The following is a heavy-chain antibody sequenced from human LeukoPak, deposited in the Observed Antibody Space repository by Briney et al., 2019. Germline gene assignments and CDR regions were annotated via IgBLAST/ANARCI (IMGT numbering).Heavy chain of an antibody. J-gene: IGHJ4*02. CDR1: GGSFSGYY. CDR3: ARGQIRYRYGIFDY. CDR2: INHSGST. D-gene: IGHD5-18*01. Sequence: PSETMSLTCAVYGGSFSGYYWSWIRQPPGKGLEWIGEINHSGSTNYNPSLKSRVTISVDTSKNQFSLKLISVTAADTAVYYCARGQIRYRYGIFDYWGQGTLVTVSS. V-gene: IGHV4-34*01.